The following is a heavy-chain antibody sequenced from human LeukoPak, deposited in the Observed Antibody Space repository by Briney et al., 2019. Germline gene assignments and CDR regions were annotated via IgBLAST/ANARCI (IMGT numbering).Heavy chain of an antibody. Sequence: GGSLRLSCAASGFTFSNYWMNWVRQAPGTGLEWVANIKQDGSEKHYVDSVKGRFTISRDNAKNSLYLQMNSLRAEDTAVYYCARDYLKAALDYWGQGTLVTVSS. CDR2: IKQDGSEK. CDR3: ARDYLKAALDY. J-gene: IGHJ4*02. D-gene: IGHD6-6*01. CDR1: GFTFSNYW. V-gene: IGHV3-7*01.